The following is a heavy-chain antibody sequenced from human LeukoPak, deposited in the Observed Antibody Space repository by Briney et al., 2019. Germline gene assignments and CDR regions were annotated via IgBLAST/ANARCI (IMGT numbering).Heavy chain of an antibody. J-gene: IGHJ6*02. D-gene: IGHD1-20*01. CDR2: IIPILGIA. CDR1: GGTFSSYA. Sequence: EASVKVSCKASGGTFSSYAISWVRQAPGQGLEWMGRIIPILGIANYAQKFQGRVTITADKSTSTAHMELSSLRSEDTAVYYCARDSSITGTPYYYYGMDVWGQGTTVTVSS. CDR3: ARDSSITGTPYYYYGMDV. V-gene: IGHV1-69*04.